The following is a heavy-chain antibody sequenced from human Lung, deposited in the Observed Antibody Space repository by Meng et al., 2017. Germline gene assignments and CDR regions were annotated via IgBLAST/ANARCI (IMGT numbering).Heavy chain of an antibody. V-gene: IGHV4-34*01. CDR3: ARGPTTMAHDFDY. CDR2: INHSGST. Sequence: VQLQQWGEGLCKAAETLSLTFVVSGGSFSDYNWSWIRQPPGKGLAWIGEINHSGSTNYNPSLESRATISVDTSQNNLSLKLSSVTAADSAVYYCARGPTTMAHDFDYWGQGTLVTASS. J-gene: IGHJ4*02. D-gene: IGHD4-11*01. CDR1: GGSFSDYN.